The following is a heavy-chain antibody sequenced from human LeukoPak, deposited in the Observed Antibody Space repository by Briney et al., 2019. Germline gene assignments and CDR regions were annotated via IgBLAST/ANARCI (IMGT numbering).Heavy chain of an antibody. CDR2: IKQDGSEK. J-gene: IGHJ6*03. Sequence: GGSLRLSCAASGFTFSSYWMSWVRQAPGKGLEWVANIKQDGSEKYYVDSVKGRFTISRDNAKNSLYLQMNSLRAEDTAVYYCAKDGYYYDSSGYYPYYYYYYMDVWGKGTTVTISS. D-gene: IGHD3-22*01. CDR3: AKDGYYYDSSGYYPYYYYYYMDV. CDR1: GFTFSSYW. V-gene: IGHV3-7*01.